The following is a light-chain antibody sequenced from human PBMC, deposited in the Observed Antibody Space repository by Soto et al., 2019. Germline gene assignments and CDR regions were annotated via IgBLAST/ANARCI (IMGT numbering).Light chain of an antibody. CDR2: RTH. CDR1: SGSVSTNNY. Sequence: QTVVTQEPSFSVSPGGTVTLTCALSSGSVSTNNYPSWCQQTPGQAPRTLIFRTHTRSSGVPDRFSGSILGNKAALTITGAQADDESDYYCVLYMGRGIWVFGGGTKVTVL. V-gene: IGLV8-61*01. J-gene: IGLJ3*02. CDR3: VLYMGRGIWV.